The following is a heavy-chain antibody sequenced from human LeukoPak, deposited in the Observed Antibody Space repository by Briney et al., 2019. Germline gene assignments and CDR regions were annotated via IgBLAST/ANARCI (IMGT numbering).Heavy chain of an antibody. J-gene: IGHJ4*02. CDR1: GGSISSYY. CDR2: IYTSGST. CDR3: AIVLEYYYRSGSWDY. Sequence: SETLSLTCTVSGGSISSYYWSWIRQPAGKGLEWIGRIYTSGSTNYNPSLKSRVTMSVDTSKNQFSLKLSSVTAADTAVYYCAIVLEYYYRSGSWDYWGQGTLVTVSS. V-gene: IGHV4-4*07. D-gene: IGHD3-10*01.